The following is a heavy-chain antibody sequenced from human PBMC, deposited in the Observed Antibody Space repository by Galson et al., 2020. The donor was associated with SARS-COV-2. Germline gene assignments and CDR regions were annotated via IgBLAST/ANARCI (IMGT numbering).Heavy chain of an antibody. V-gene: IGHV4-31*03. D-gene: IGHD3-3*01. Sequence: ETSETLSLTCTVSGGSISSGGYYWSWNRQHPGKGLEWIGYIYYSGSTYYNPSLKSRVTISVDTSKNQFSLKLSSVTAADTAVYYCARASRTIFGVVKHFDYWGQGTLVTVSS. CDR2: IYYSGST. J-gene: IGHJ4*02. CDR3: ARASRTIFGVVKHFDY. CDR1: GGSISSGGYY.